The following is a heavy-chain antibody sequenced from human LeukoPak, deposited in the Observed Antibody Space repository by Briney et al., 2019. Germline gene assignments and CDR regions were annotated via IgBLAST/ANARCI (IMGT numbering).Heavy chain of an antibody. V-gene: IGHV3-74*01. CDR1: GLTFSSYW. J-gene: IGHJ6*02. D-gene: IGHD3-10*01. CDR3: ASPGWDYYGSGSSGMDV. Sequence: GGSLRLSCAASGLTFSSYWMHWVRQAPGKGLVWVSRINSDGSSTSYADSVKGRFTISRDNAKNTLYLQMNSLRAEDTAVYYCASPGWDYYGSGSSGMDVWGQGTTVTVSS. CDR2: INSDGSST.